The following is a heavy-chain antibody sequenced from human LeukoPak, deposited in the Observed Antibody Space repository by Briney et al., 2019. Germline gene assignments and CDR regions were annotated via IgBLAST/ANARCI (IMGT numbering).Heavy chain of an antibody. D-gene: IGHD6-13*01. CDR1: GYTFTGYY. Sequence: ASVKVSCKASGYTFTGYYMHWVRQAPGQGLEWMGWINPNSGGTNYAQKFQGRVTMTRDTSISTAYMELSRLRSDDTAVYYCARQLARQLVRGLYFDYWGQGTLDTVSS. J-gene: IGHJ4*02. CDR3: ARQLARQLVRGLYFDY. CDR2: INPNSGGT. V-gene: IGHV1-2*02.